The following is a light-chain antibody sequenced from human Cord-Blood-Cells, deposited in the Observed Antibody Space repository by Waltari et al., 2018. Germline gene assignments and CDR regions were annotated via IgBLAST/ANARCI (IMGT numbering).Light chain of an antibody. Sequence: DIQMTKSPSTLSASVGDRVTITCPASQSISSWLAWYQQKPGKAPNLLIYDASSLESGVPSRFSGSGSGTEFTLTISSLQPDDFATYYCQQYNSYPWTFGQGTKVEIK. CDR1: QSISSW. CDR2: DAS. CDR3: QQYNSYPWT. J-gene: IGKJ1*01. V-gene: IGKV1-5*01.